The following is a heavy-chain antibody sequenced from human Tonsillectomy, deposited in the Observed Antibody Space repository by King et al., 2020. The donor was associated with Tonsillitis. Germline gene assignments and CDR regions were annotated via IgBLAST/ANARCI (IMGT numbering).Heavy chain of an antibody. V-gene: IGHV1-18*04. CDR2: ISSYNGNT. CDR3: ARDLRSRRWELLRLPFDY. J-gene: IGHJ4*02. CDR1: GYTFTSYG. Sequence: VQLVESGAEVKKPGASVKVSCKASGYTFTSYGISWVRQAPGQGLEWMGWISSYNGNTNYAQKLQGRVTMTTDTSTSTAYMELRSLRSDDTAVYYCARDLRSRRWELLRLPFDYWGQGTLVTVSS. D-gene: IGHD1-26*01.